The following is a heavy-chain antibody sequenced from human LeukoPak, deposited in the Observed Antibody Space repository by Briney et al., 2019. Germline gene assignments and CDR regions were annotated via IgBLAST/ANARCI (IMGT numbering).Heavy chain of an antibody. V-gene: IGHV4-34*01. CDR2: INHSGST. Sequence: SETLSLTCAVHGGSFSGYYWSWIRQPPGKGLEWIGEINHSGSTNYNPSLKSRVTISVDTSKNQFSLKLSSVTAADTAVYYCARLRSPGDFDYWGQGTLVTVSS. D-gene: IGHD1-26*01. CDR1: GGSFSGYY. CDR3: ARLRSPGDFDY. J-gene: IGHJ4*02.